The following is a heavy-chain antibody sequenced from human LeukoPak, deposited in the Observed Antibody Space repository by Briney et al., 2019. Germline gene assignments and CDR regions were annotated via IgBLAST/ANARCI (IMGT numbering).Heavy chain of an antibody. D-gene: IGHD6-13*01. V-gene: IGHV1-18*01. CDR3: ANGLGGPYSSNKKTDY. CDR1: GYTFTSYG. Sequence: ASVKVSCKASGYTFTSYGISWVRQAPGQGLEWMGWISAYNGNTNYAQKLQGRVTMTTDTSTSTAYMELRSLRSDDTAVYYCANGLGGPYSSNKKTDYWGQGTLVTVSS. J-gene: IGHJ4*02. CDR2: ISAYNGNT.